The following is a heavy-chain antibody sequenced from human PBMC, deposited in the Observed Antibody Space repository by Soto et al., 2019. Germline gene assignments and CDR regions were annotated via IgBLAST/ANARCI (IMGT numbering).Heavy chain of an antibody. CDR2: ISAYNGNT. CDR1: GYTFTSYG. Sequence: QVQLVQSGAEVKKPGASVKVSCKASGYTFTSYGISWVRQAPGQGLEWMGWISAYNGNTNYAQKLRGRVTMTTDTSTSTAYMELRSLRSDDTAVYYCATSGTNRGEAVAGTWDYWGQGTLVTVSS. CDR3: ATSGTNRGEAVAGTWDY. D-gene: IGHD6-19*01. V-gene: IGHV1-18*01. J-gene: IGHJ4*02.